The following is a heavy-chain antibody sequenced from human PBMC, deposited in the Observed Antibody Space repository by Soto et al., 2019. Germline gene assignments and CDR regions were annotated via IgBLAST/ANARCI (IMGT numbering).Heavy chain of an antibody. CDR3: ATRYSYVNF. Sequence: AASVKVSCKSSGYAFTGYYIHWVRQAPGQGLEWMGWINPNSGDTNYAQKFQGRVTMTRDTSFSTAYMELSSLRSDDTAVYYCATRYSYVNFWGQGTLVTVYS. V-gene: IGHV1-2*02. D-gene: IGHD5-18*01. J-gene: IGHJ4*02. CDR2: INPNSGDT. CDR1: GYAFTGYY.